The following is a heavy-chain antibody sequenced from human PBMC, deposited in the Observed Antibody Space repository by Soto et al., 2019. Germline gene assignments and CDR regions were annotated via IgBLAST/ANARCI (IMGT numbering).Heavy chain of an antibody. D-gene: IGHD1-26*01. J-gene: IGHJ4*02. CDR2: ISSSGSTI. CDR3: ERLGVGDTPGY. V-gene: IGHV3-48*03. CDR1: GFTFSSYE. Sequence: GGSLRLSCAASGFTFSSYEMNWVRQAPGKGLEWVSYISSSGSTIYYADSVKGRFTISRDNAKNSLYLQMNSLRAEDTAVYYCERLGVGDTPGYWGQGTLVTVSS.